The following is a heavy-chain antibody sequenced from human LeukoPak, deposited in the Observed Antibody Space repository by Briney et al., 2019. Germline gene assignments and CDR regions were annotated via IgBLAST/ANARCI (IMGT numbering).Heavy chain of an antibody. D-gene: IGHD3-10*01. CDR2: IGTAGDT. CDR1: GFTFRNYD. V-gene: IGHV3-13*01. J-gene: IGHJ6*03. Sequence: GGSLRLSCAASGFTFRNYDMHWVRQPTGKGLEWVTAIGTAGDTYYSGSVKGRFTISRDNSKNTLYLQMNSLRAEDTAVYYCAKERGFGELLYGDYYYMDVWGKGTTVTISS. CDR3: AKERGFGELLYGDYYYMDV.